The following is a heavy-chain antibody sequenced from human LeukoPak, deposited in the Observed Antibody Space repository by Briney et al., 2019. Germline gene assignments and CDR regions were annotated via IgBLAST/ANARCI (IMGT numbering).Heavy chain of an antibody. V-gene: IGHV1-46*01. CDR3: AIIAGYCSSTSCSKFDY. Sequence: GASVTVSCKASGYTFTSYYMHWVRQAPGQGLEWMGIINPSGGSTSYAQKFQGRVTMTRDMSTSTVYMELSSLRSEDTAVYYCAIIAGYCSSTSCSKFDYWGQGTLVTVSS. CDR2: INPSGGST. J-gene: IGHJ4*02. D-gene: IGHD2-2*03. CDR1: GYTFTSYY.